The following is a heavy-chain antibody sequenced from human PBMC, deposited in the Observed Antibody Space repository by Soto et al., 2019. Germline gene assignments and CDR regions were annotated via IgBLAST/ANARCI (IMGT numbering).Heavy chain of an antibody. D-gene: IGHD1-7*01. J-gene: IGHJ4*02. CDR3: ARHNAADNWNYDY. V-gene: IGHV4-59*08. CDR2: ISYRGST. CDR1: GGSISSYY. Sequence: PSETLSLTCTVSGGSISSYYWSWIRQPPGEGLEWIGYISYRGSTTYNPSLKSRVTISLGTSENQFSLNLRSVTAADTAVYFCARHNAADNWNYDYWGQGALVTVSS.